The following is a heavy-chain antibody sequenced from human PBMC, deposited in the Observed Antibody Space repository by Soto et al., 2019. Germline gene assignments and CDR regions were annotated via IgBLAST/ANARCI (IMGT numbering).Heavy chain of an antibody. V-gene: IGHV3-23*01. CDR1: GFTFSSYA. J-gene: IGHJ3*02. D-gene: IGHD6-13*01. Sequence: EVQLLESGGGLVQPGESLRLSCAASGFTFSSYAMSWVRQAPGKGLEWVSAISGSGGSTYYADSVKGRFTISRDNSKNTLYLQMNSLRAEDTAVYYCAKYSSSWYDAFDIWGQGTMVNVSS. CDR3: AKYSSSWYDAFDI. CDR2: ISGSGGST.